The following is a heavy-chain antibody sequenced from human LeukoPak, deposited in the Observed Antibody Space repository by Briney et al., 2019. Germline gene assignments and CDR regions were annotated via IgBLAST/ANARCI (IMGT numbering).Heavy chain of an antibody. CDR2: IYPGDSDT. CDR3: ARHDAPGYSSGYYWSQYYFDY. D-gene: IGHD3-22*01. V-gene: IGHV5-51*01. J-gene: IGHJ4*02. CDR1: GYSFTSYW. Sequence: GESLKISCKGSGYSFTSYWIGWVRQMPGKGLEWMGIIYPGDSDTRYSTSFQGQVTISADKSISTAYLQWSSLKASDTAMYYCARHDAPGYSSGYYWSQYYFDYWGQGTLVTVSS.